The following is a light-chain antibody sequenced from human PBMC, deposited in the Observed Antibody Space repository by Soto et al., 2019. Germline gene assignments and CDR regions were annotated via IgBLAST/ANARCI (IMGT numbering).Light chain of an antibody. J-gene: IGKJ1*01. Sequence: EIVLTQSPGTLSLSPGERATLSCRASQSVSSSYLAWYQQKPGQAPRLLIYVASSRATGIPDRFSGSGSGTDFTLTITRLEPEDFAVYYCQPYRSSPWTFGQGTKVEIK. CDR1: QSVSSSY. CDR3: QPYRSSPWT. V-gene: IGKV3-20*01. CDR2: VAS.